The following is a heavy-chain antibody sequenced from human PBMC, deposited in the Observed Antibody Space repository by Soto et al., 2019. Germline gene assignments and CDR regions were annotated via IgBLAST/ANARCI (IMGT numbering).Heavy chain of an antibody. V-gene: IGHV3-11*01. D-gene: IGHD5-12*01. CDR3: ARVVSGYDSSYYYYMDV. Sequence: GGSLRLSCAASGFTFSDYYMSWIRQAPGKGLEWVSYISSSGSTIYYADSVKGRFTISRDNAKNSLYLQMNSLRAEDTAAYYCARVVSGYDSSYYYYMDVWGKGTTVTVSS. CDR1: GFTFSDYY. CDR2: ISSSGSTI. J-gene: IGHJ6*03.